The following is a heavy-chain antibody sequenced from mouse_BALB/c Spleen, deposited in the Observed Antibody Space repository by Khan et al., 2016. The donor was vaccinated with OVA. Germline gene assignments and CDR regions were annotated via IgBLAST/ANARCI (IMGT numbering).Heavy chain of an antibody. CDR1: GYTFSSYY. J-gene: IGHJ3*01. Sequence: QVQLKQSGAKLVKPGASVKLSCKASGYTFSSYYMYWVKQRPGQGLEWIGGINPTNGGTNFNEKFKTKATLTVDKSSSTAYMQLSSLTSEDSAVYYCTRSGYANPFAYWGQGTLVTVSA. CDR2: INPTNGGT. V-gene: IGHV1S81*02. D-gene: IGHD2-10*02. CDR3: TRSGYANPFAY.